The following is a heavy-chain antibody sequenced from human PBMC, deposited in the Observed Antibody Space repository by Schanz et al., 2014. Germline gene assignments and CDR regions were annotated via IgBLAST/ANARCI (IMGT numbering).Heavy chain of an antibody. CDR3: VREVGAAAGLAWGLDY. CDR2: ISSGGSPT. Sequence: EVQLVESGGGLVQPGGSLRLSCAASGFTFSNYDMHWVRQAPGKGLEWVSYISSGGSPTYYADSVKGRFTISRDNAKSSLFLQMNSLRAEDTAVYYCVREVGAAAGLAWGLDYWGRGTLVTVSS. CDR1: GFTFSNYD. J-gene: IGHJ4*02. V-gene: IGHV3-48*03. D-gene: IGHD6-13*01.